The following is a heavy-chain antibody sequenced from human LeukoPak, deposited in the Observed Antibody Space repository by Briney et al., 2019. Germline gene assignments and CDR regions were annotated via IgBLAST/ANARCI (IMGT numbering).Heavy chain of an antibody. J-gene: IGHJ5*02. CDR1: GGYISSYY. V-gene: IGHV4-59*12. CDR3: ARPRYSGSYSGVYNWFDP. CDR2: IYYSGST. Sequence: SETLSLTCTVSGGYISSYYWSWIRQTPGKGLEWIGYIYYSGSTNYNPSLKSRVTISVDTSKNQFSLKLSSVTAADTAVYYCARPRYSGSYSGVYNWFDPWGQGTLVTVSS. D-gene: IGHD1-26*01.